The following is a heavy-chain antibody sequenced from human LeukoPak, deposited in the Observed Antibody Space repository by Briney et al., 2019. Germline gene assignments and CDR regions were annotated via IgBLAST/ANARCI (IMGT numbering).Heavy chain of an antibody. CDR3: VRGYSFGPYGMDV. CDR1: GFPFSDHE. V-gene: IGHV3-48*03. J-gene: IGHJ6*02. D-gene: IGHD2-15*01. Sequence: GGSLRLSCAASGFPFSDHEMNWVRQAPGKGLEWVSYISSSGSDKYYPDSVKGRFTISRDNSKNTLYLQMSSLRAEDTAVYFCVRGYSFGPYGMDVWGQGTTVTVSS. CDR2: ISSSGSDK.